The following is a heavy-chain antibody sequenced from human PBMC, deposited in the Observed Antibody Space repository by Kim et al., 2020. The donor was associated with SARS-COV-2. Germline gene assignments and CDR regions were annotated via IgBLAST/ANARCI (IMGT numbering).Heavy chain of an antibody. V-gene: IGHV3-23*01. CDR2: ISDSGSST. D-gene: IGHD2-2*02. Sequence: GGSLRLSCAASGFTFSSNAMSWVRQAPGKGLEWVSAISDSGSSTYYADSVKGRFTISRDNSKNTLYLQMNSLRAEDTAVYYCAKEGRSCTSTSCYTQSCDYWGQGTLVTVSS. CDR1: GFTFSSNA. CDR3: AKEGRSCTSTSCYTQSCDY. J-gene: IGHJ4*02.